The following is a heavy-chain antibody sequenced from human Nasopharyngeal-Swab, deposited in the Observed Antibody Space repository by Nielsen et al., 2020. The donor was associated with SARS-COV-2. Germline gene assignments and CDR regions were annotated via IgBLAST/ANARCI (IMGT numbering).Heavy chain of an antibody. CDR3: ARSRARIQYDFWSSYYYYGMDV. V-gene: IGHV1-69*01. CDR2: IIPIFGTA. Sequence: WVRQAPGQGLEWVGGIIPIFGTANYAQKFQGRVTITADESTSTAYMELSSLRSEDTAVYYCARSRARIQYDFWSSYYYYGMDVWGQGTTVTVSS. D-gene: IGHD3-3*01. J-gene: IGHJ6*02.